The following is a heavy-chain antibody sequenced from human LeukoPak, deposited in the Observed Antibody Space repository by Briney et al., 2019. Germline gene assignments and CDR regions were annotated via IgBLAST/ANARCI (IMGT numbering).Heavy chain of an antibody. D-gene: IGHD2-15*01. CDR3: ARTLGVAVRDAFDI. Sequence: SETLSLTCAVSGGSISSSSYYWGWIRQPPGTGLEWIGSIYYSGSTYYNPSLKRRVTISVDTSKNPFSLKMSSVTAADTAVYYCARTLGVAVRDAFDIWGQGTMVTVSS. J-gene: IGHJ3*02. CDR2: IYYSGST. V-gene: IGHV4-39*01. CDR1: GGSISSSSYY.